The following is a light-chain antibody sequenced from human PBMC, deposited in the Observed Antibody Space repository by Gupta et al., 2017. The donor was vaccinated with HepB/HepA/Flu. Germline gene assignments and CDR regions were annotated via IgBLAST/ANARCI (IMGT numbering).Light chain of an antibody. CDR1: QSVSSNN. Sequence: IVLTQSPGTLSLSPGESATLSCRATQSVSSNNLAWYQQKPGQAPRLLIYGASTRATGIPDRFSGSRSATDFTLTISTVEPEDFAVYYCQQYGTSLYTFGQGTNLEIK. CDR3: QQYGTSLYT. CDR2: GAS. V-gene: IGKV3-20*01. J-gene: IGKJ2*01.